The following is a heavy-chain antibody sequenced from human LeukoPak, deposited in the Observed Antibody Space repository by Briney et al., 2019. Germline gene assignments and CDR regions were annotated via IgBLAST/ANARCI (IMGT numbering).Heavy chain of an antibody. V-gene: IGHV1-18*01. Sequence: ASVKVSCKASGYTFTSYGISWVRQAPGQGLEWMGWISAYSGNTNYAQKLQGRVTMTTDTSTSTAYMELRSLRSDDTAVYYCARGIVVVPAAVFFDPWGQGTLVTVSS. CDR1: GYTFTSYG. J-gene: IGHJ5*02. D-gene: IGHD2-2*01. CDR2: ISAYSGNT. CDR3: ARGIVVVPAAVFFDP.